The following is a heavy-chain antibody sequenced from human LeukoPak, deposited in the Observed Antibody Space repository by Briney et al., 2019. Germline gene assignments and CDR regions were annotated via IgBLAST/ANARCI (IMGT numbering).Heavy chain of an antibody. CDR2: INPNSGGT. CDR1: GYTFTGYY. J-gene: IGHJ4*02. D-gene: IGHD3-10*01. Sequence: ASVKVSCKASGYTFTGYYMHWVRQAPGQGLECMGWINPNSGGTNYAQKFQGRVTMTRDTSISTAYMELSRLRSDDTAVYYCARVTYYGSGTFDYWGQGTLVTVSS. CDR3: ARVTYYGSGTFDY. V-gene: IGHV1-2*02.